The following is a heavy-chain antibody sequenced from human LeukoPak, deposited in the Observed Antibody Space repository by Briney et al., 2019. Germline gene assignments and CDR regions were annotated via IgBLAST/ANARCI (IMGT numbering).Heavy chain of an antibody. CDR1: GYSFTSYW. D-gene: IGHD3-10*01. V-gene: IGHV5-51*01. CDR3: ARSHLLWFGETPGIFDY. Sequence: GESLKTSLKGPGYSFTSYWIGWVRQMPGKGLGWIGIIYPGESDTIYSPSFQSQVPISADNSISTAYLQWSSLKASDTAMYYCARSHLLWFGETPGIFDYWGQGTLVTVSS. CDR2: IYPGESDT. J-gene: IGHJ4*02.